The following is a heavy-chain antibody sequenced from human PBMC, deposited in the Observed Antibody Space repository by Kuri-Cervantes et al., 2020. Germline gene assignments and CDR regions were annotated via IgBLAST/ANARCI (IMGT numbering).Heavy chain of an antibody. D-gene: IGHD6-6*01. Sequence: SGPTLVKPTQTLTLTCTFAGFSLSTSGMRVSWIRQPPGKALEWLARIDWDDDKFYSTSLKTRLTISKDTSKNQVVLTMTNMDAVDTATYYCATDPRIAAPSWGQGTLVTVSS. V-gene: IGHV2-70*04. CDR3: ATDPRIAAPS. J-gene: IGHJ4*02. CDR2: IDWDDDK. CDR1: GFSLSTSGMR.